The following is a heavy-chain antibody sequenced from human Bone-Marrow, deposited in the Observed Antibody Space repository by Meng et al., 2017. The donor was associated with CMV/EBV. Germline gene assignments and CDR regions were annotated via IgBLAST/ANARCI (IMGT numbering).Heavy chain of an antibody. Sequence: ASVKVSCKASGYIFTKYGVNWMRQAPGQGPEWMGWISAYNGDTMYAPKVQGRVTMTTDTSTSTAYMELRGLRSDDTAVYYCARGVGASKVSNFDYWGQGTLVTVSS. CDR3: ARGVGASKVSNFDY. CDR1: GYIFTKYG. J-gene: IGHJ4*02. CDR2: ISAYNGDT. V-gene: IGHV1-18*01. D-gene: IGHD1-26*01.